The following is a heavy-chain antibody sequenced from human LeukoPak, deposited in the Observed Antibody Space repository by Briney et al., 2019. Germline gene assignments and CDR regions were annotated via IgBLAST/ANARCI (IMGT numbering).Heavy chain of an antibody. V-gene: IGHV3-48*01. J-gene: IGHJ4*02. Sequence: PGGSLRLSCAASGFTFSSYSMNWVRQAPGKGLEWVSYISSSSSTIYYADSVKGRFTISRDNSKNTLYLQMNSLRAEDTAVYYCAKDLAVAEEFDYWGQGTLVTVSS. D-gene: IGHD6-19*01. CDR3: AKDLAVAEEFDY. CDR2: ISSSSSTI. CDR1: GFTFSSYS.